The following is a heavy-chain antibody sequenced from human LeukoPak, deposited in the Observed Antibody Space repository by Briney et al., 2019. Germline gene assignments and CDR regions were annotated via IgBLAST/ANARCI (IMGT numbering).Heavy chain of an antibody. Sequence: GGSLRLSCAASGFTFSSYAMSWVRQAPGKGLEWVSAISGSGGSTYYADSVKGRFTISRDNSKNTLYLQMNSLRAEDTAVYYCARGGRVIVVIPTDWGQGTLVTVSS. CDR1: GFTFSSYA. CDR3: ARGGRVIVVIPTD. D-gene: IGHD3-22*01. V-gene: IGHV3-23*01. CDR2: ISGSGGST. J-gene: IGHJ4*02.